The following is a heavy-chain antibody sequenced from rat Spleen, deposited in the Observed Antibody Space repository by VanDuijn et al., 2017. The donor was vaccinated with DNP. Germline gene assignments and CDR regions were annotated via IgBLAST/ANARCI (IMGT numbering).Heavy chain of an antibody. V-gene: IGHV5-31*01. CDR1: GFIFSNYW. CDR2: ITNTGAST. Sequence: EVQLVESGGGPVQPGRSLKLSCVASGFIFSNYWMTWIRQAPGKGLEWVASITNTGASTYYSDSVKGRFSISRDNAKSTLYLQMDSLRSEDTATYYCARHYYSSYVMDAWGQGASVTVSS. CDR3: ARHYYSSYVMDA. D-gene: IGHD1-2*01. J-gene: IGHJ4*01.